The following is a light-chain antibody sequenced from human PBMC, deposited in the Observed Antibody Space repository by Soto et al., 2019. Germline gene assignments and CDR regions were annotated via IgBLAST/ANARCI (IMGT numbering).Light chain of an antibody. CDR2: DAS. J-gene: IGKJ4*01. Sequence: ELVLTQSPGTLSLSPGERATLSCRASQTVRNNYLAWYQQKPGQAPRLLIYDASSRATGIPDRFSGGGSGTDFTLTSSRLEPEDFAVYYCQQFSSYPLTFGGGTKVDIK. V-gene: IGKV3-20*01. CDR1: QTVRNNY. CDR3: QQFSSYPLT.